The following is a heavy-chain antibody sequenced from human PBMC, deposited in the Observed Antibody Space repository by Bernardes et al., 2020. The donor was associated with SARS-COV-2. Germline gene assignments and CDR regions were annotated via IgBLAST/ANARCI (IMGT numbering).Heavy chain of an antibody. CDR3: ATEARYCSSTSCQSYYGMDV. D-gene: IGHD2-2*01. CDR2: ISSSGSNI. Sequence: GGSLRLSFAASGFTFSDYYMSWIRQAPGKGLEWVSYISSSGSNIYYADSVKGRFTISRDNAKNSLYLQMNSLRAEDTAVYYCATEARYCSSTSCQSYYGMDVWGQGTTVTVSS. CDR1: GFTFSDYY. J-gene: IGHJ6*02. V-gene: IGHV3-11*01.